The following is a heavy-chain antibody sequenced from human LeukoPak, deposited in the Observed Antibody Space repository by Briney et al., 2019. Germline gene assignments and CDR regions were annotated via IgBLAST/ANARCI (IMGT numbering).Heavy chain of an antibody. CDR2: ISSSSSTI. D-gene: IGHD4-17*01. J-gene: IGHJ4*02. CDR3: ARDSYGDYRSFDY. CDR1: GFTFSSYS. Sequence: GGSLRLSCAASGFTFSSYSMNRVRQAPGKGLEWVSCISSSSSTIYYADSVKGRFTISRDNAKNSLYLQMNSLRDEDTAVYYCARDSYGDYRSFDYWGQGTLVTVSS. V-gene: IGHV3-48*02.